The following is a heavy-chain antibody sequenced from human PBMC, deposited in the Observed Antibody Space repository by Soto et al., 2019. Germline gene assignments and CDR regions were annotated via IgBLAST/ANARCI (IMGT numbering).Heavy chain of an antibody. J-gene: IGHJ4*02. CDR2: ILQNGET. V-gene: IGHV3-23*01. Sequence: EVQLLESGGGLLQSGGSLRLSCAASGFTFSSYSMSWVRQAPGKGLEWVSSILQNGETYYADSMKGRFTISRDNSKSTLFLHINSLRVEDTGIYYCAKDRIPDGRWNFYYWGQGTLVTVSS. CDR1: GFTFSSYS. CDR3: AKDRIPDGRWNFYY. D-gene: IGHD2-2*02.